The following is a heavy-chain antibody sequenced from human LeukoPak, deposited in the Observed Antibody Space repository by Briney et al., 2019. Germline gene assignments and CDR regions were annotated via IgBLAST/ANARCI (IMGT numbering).Heavy chain of an antibody. CDR2: IFPGDSDT. CDR1: GYTFTTKW. Sequence: GESLKISCKASGYTFTTKWIGWVRQLPGKGLEWLGIIFPGDSDTRYSPSFQGQVTISADRSISTAYLQWSSLKASDTAIFYCARQDGGPYGTFDSWGRGTLVTVSS. D-gene: IGHD4-23*01. CDR3: ARQDGGPYGTFDS. V-gene: IGHV5-51*01. J-gene: IGHJ4*02.